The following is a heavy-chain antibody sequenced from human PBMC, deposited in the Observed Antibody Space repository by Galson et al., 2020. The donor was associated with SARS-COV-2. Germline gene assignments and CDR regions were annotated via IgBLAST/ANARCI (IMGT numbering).Heavy chain of an antibody. D-gene: IGHD3-16*01. CDR1: GFTFDDYA. V-gene: IGHV3-9*01. CDR3: AKDRGGWGEDRGLGDDAFDI. Sequence: GESLRLSCAASGFTFDDYAMHWVRQPPGKGLEWVSGISWNSGSIGYADSAKGRFTISRDNAKNSLYLQMNSLRAEVTALSYCAKDRGGWGEDRGLGDDAFDIWGQGTMVTVSS. J-gene: IGHJ3*02. CDR2: ISWNSGSI.